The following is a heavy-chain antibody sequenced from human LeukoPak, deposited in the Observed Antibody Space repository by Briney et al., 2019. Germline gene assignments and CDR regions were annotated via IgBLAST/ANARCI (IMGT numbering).Heavy chain of an antibody. CDR2: IYYSGST. CDR3: ARGTGLLGYYYYYYMDV. V-gene: IGHV4-59*01. Sequence: SETLSLTCTVSGGSISSYYWSWIRQPPGKGLEWIGYIYYSGSTNYNPSLKSRVTISVDTSKNQFSLKLSSVTAADTAVYYCARGTGLLGYYYYYYMDVWGKGTTVTVSS. CDR1: GGSISSYY. J-gene: IGHJ6*03. D-gene: IGHD3-16*01.